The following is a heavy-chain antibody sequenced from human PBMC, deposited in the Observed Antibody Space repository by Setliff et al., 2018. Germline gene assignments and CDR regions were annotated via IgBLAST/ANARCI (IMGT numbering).Heavy chain of an antibody. Sequence: ASVKVSCKASGYTFTSYDINWVRQATGQGLEWMGWMNHNSGNRGYAQKVQGRVTMTRNTSISTAYMDPSILRFEDTAVYYCARAQSWSGGPYYFDNWGQGTLVTVSS. J-gene: IGHJ4*02. V-gene: IGHV1-8*02. CDR2: MNHNSGNR. CDR3: ARAQSWSGGPYYFDN. D-gene: IGHD3-3*01. CDR1: GYTFTSYD.